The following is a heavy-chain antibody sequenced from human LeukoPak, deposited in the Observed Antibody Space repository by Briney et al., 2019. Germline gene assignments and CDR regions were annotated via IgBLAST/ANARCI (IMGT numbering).Heavy chain of an antibody. J-gene: IGHJ6*02. V-gene: IGHV3-33*08. Sequence: PGGSLRLSCAASGFTFSSYDMHWVRQAPGKGLEWVAVIWYDGSNKYYADSVKGRFTISRDNSKNTLYLQMNSLRAEDTAVYYCARDFGEYCSGGSCLIYYYYGMDVWGQGTAVTVSS. D-gene: IGHD2-15*01. CDR1: GFTFSSYD. CDR3: ARDFGEYCSGGSCLIYYYYGMDV. CDR2: IWYDGSNK.